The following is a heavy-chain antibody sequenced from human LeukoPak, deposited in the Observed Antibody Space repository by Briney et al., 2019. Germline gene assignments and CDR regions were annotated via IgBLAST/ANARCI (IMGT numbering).Heavy chain of an antibody. Sequence: GGSLRLSCAASGFTFSSYSMNWVRQAPGKGLEWVSYISSSSSTIYYADSVKGRFTISRDNAKNSLYLQMNSLRAKDTAVYYCARDRSIVGATRPHWGQGTLVTVSS. D-gene: IGHD1-26*01. J-gene: IGHJ4*02. V-gene: IGHV3-48*01. CDR3: ARDRSIVGATRPH. CDR2: ISSSSSTI. CDR1: GFTFSSYS.